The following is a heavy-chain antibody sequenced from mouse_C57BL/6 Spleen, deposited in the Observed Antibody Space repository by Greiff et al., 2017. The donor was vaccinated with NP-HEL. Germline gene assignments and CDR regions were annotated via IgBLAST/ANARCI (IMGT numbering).Heavy chain of an antibody. CDR2: SRNKANDYTT. J-gene: IGHJ1*03. CDR3: ARDHYDWYFDV. CDR1: GFTFSDFY. D-gene: IGHD1-2*01. Sequence: DVKLVESGGGLVQSGRSLRLSCATSGFTFSDFYMEWVRQAPGKGLEWIAASRNKANDYTTEYSASVKGRFIVSRDTSQSILYLQMNALRAEDTAIYYCARDHYDWYFDVWGTGTTVTVSS. V-gene: IGHV7-1*01.